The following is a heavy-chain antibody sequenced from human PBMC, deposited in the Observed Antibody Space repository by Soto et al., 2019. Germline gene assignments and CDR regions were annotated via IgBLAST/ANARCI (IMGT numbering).Heavy chain of an antibody. D-gene: IGHD4-17*01. V-gene: IGHV4-31*03. J-gene: IGHJ4*02. CDR1: GGSISSPNFY. CDR3: ARDYGDYFDY. CDR2: IYYNGTT. Sequence: SETLSLTCTVSGGSISSPNFYWSWIRQHPGKGLEWIGHIYYNGTTYYNPTLKSRVSISVDTSKNQFSLKLSSVTAADTAVYYCARDYGDYFDYWGQGTLVTVSS.